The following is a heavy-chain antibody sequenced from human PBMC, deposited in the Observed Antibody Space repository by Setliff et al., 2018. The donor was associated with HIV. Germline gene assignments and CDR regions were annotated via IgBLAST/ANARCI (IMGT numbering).Heavy chain of an antibody. CDR2: IYYSGST. CDR1: GGSISSYY. Sequence: SETLSLTCTVSGGSISSYYWSWIRQPPGKGLEWIGYIYYSGSTNYNPSLKSRVTISVDTSKNQFYLRLSSVAAADTALYYYARYRDYPYRLFDHWGQGALVTVSS. V-gene: IGHV4-59*08. CDR3: ARYRDYPYRLFDH. D-gene: IGHD4-17*01. J-gene: IGHJ4*02.